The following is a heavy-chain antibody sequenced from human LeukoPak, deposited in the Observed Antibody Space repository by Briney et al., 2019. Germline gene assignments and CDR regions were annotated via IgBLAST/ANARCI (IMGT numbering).Heavy chain of an antibody. J-gene: IGHJ5*02. D-gene: IGHD3-22*01. CDR3: ARGRDYYDSSGYYNWFDP. Sequence: SETLSLTCTVSGGSISSYYWSWIRQPPGKGLEWIGYIYYSGSTNYNPSLKSRVTISVDTSKNQFSLKPSSVTAADTAVYYCARGRDYYDSSGYYNWFDPWGQGTLVTVSS. CDR2: IYYSGST. CDR1: GGSISSYY. V-gene: IGHV4-59*01.